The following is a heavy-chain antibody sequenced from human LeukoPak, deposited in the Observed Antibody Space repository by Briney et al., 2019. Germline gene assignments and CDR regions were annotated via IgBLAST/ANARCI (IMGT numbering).Heavy chain of an antibody. V-gene: IGHV3-23*01. J-gene: IGHJ3*02. D-gene: IGHD4-17*01. CDR2: ISGSGAST. CDR3: ATGYAVTTFAFDI. Sequence: GGSLRLSCAASTFTFNTYAMSWVRQAPGKGLEWVSTISGSGASTYYADSVKGRFTISRDNSKNTLYLQMNSLRAEDTAVYYCATGYAVTTFAFDIWGQGTMVTVSS. CDR1: TFTFNTYA.